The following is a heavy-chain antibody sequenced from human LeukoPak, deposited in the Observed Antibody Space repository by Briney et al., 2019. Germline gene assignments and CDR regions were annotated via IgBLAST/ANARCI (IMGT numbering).Heavy chain of an antibody. J-gene: IGHJ4*02. D-gene: IGHD5-24*01. CDR2: VTPSNGDT. CDR3: ARGNNYRNRLPGDY. V-gene: IGHV1-8*03. CDR1: GYSFATYD. Sequence: ASVKVSCKASGYSFATYDIYWVRQTTGQGLEWLGWVTPSNGDTGYAQKFQGRVIITSDISRSTAYLHLSSLRSEDTAVFYCARGNNYRNRLPGDYWGQGTLVTVSS.